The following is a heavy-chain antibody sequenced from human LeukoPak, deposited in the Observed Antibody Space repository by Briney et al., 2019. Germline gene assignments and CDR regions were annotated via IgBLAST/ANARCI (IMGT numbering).Heavy chain of an antibody. CDR2: ISGSGGST. D-gene: IGHD5-24*01. J-gene: IGHJ4*02. CDR3: AKGHGYNSY. V-gene: IGHV3-23*01. Sequence: PGGSLRLSCAASGFTFDDYGMSWVRQAPGKGLEWVSAISGSGGSTYYADSVKGRFTISRDNSKNTLYLQMNSLRAEDTAVYYCAKGHGYNSYWGQGTLVTVSS. CDR1: GFTFDDYG.